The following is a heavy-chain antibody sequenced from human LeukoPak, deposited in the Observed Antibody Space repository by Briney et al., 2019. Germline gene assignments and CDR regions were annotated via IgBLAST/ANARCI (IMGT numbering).Heavy chain of an antibody. CDR3: ARGPSSQFRTDY. CDR1: GFTFSTYS. CDR2: IGRSSSPI. V-gene: IGHV3-48*01. D-gene: IGHD2-2*01. J-gene: IGHJ4*02. Sequence: GGSLRLSCAASGFTFSTYSMNWVRQAPGKGLEWVSYIGRSSSPIYYADSVKGRFTISRDNAKNSLYLQKNGLRAEDTAVYYCARGPSSQFRTDYWGQGTLVTVSS.